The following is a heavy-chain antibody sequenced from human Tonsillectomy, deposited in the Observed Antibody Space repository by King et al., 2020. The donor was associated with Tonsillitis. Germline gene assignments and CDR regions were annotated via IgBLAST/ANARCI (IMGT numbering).Heavy chain of an antibody. J-gene: IGHJ4*02. CDR3: ARDLGYAYRENPIFDY. CDR2: ISYDGSNK. CDR1: GFTFSSYA. V-gene: IGHV3-30*04. Sequence: QLVQSGGGVVQPGRSLRLSCAASGFTFSSYAMHWVRQAPGKGLEWVAVISYDGSNKYYADSVKGRFTISRDNSKNTLYLQMNSLRAEDTAVYYCARDLGYAYRENPIFDYWGQGTPVTVSS. D-gene: IGHD5-12*01.